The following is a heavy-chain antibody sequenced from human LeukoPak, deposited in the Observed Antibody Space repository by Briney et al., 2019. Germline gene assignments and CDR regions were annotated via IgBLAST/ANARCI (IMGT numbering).Heavy chain of an antibody. CDR3: AKDRQTYYYDSSRNRPYYYYYMDV. J-gene: IGHJ6*03. D-gene: IGHD3-22*01. Sequence: GGSLRLSCAASGFTFSSYEMNWVRQALGKGLEWVSLISWDGGSTYYADSVKGRFTISRDNSKNSLYLQMNSLRAEDTALYYCAKDRQTYYYDSSRNRPYYYYYMDVWGKGTTVTVSS. CDR1: GFTFSSYE. V-gene: IGHV3-43D*03. CDR2: ISWDGGST.